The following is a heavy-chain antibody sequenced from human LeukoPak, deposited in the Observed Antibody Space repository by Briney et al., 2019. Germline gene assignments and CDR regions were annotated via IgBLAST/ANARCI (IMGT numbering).Heavy chain of an antibody. CDR2: ISDDGKYI. CDR1: GLTFSSYA. Sequence: GGSLRLSCAASGLTFSSYAMTWVRQAPGKGLEWVSSISDDGKYIYYADSVKGRFSISRDNAKSSLYLQMNSLTAEDTAVYYCARARIAAAGTGDAFDIWGQGTMVTVSS. D-gene: IGHD6-13*01. J-gene: IGHJ3*02. V-gene: IGHV3-21*01. CDR3: ARARIAAAGTGDAFDI.